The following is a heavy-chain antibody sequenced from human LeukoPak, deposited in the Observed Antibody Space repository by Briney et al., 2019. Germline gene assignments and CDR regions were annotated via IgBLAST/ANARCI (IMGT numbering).Heavy chain of an antibody. Sequence: GGSLRLSCAASGFTISSNYMSWVRQAPGKGLEWVSTIYAGGSTYYADSVKGRFAISRDTSKNALYLQMNSLRAEDTAVYYCARDPFDYWGQGTLVTVSS. CDR1: GFTISSNY. CDR2: IYAGGST. CDR3: ARDPFDY. V-gene: IGHV3-66*01. J-gene: IGHJ4*02.